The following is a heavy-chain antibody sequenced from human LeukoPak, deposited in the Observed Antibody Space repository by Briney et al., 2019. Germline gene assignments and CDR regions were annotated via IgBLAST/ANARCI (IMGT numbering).Heavy chain of an antibody. CDR2: ISYDGSNK. CDR3: ARWNNDWEFDY. CDR1: GFTFSSYA. J-gene: IGHJ4*02. D-gene: IGHD1/OR15-1a*01. V-gene: IGHV3-30-3*01. Sequence: PGGSLRLSCAASGFTFSSYAMHWVRQAPGKGLEWVAVISYDGSNKYYADSVKGRFTISRDNAKNSLSLQMNSLRAEDTAVYYCARWNNDWEFDYWGQGTLVSVSS.